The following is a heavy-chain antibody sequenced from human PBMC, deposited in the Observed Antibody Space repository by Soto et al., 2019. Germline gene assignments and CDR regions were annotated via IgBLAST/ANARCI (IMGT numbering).Heavy chain of an antibody. Sequence: EVQLVESGGGLVQPGGSLRLSCRAAGFDFNNYWMHWVRQDPEKGLVWVSRINGDGSDTKYADSVKGRFTISRDNAKNTVYLQMNSLRAEDTAVYYCARDQTTGDWFDAWGQGTLVTVS. CDR1: GFDFNNYW. CDR2: INGDGSDT. J-gene: IGHJ5*02. V-gene: IGHV3-74*03. CDR3: ARDQTTGDWFDA. D-gene: IGHD4-17*01.